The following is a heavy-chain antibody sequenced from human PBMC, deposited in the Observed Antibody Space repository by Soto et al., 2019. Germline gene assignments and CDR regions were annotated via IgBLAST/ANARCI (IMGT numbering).Heavy chain of an antibody. V-gene: IGHV3-21*05. CDR1: GFTFSSYA. CDR2: ISSNSLYI. Sequence: PGGSLRLSCAASGFTFSSYAMNWIRQAPGKGLEWVSYISSNSLYINYADSVKGRFTISRDNAKNSVYLQMNSLRAEDTAVYYCAGYLGASIQANERKRAFDYWGQGTLVTVSS. D-gene: IGHD1-26*01. J-gene: IGHJ4*02. CDR3: AGYLGASIQANERKRAFDY.